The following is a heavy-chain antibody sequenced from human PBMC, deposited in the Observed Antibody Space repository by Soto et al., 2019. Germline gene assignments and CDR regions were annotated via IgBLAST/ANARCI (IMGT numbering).Heavy chain of an antibody. CDR3: ARDAAAGLNDY. D-gene: IGHD6-13*01. CDR1: GYTFTSYA. Sequence: QVQLVQSGAEVKKPGASVKVSCKASGYTFTSYAISWVRQAPGQGLEWMGWISAYNGNTNYAQKLQGRVTMTTDTXXXXXXXXXXXLXXXXXXXXXCARDAAAGLNDYWGQGTLVTVSS. CDR2: ISAYNGNT. V-gene: IGHV1-18*01. J-gene: IGHJ4*02.